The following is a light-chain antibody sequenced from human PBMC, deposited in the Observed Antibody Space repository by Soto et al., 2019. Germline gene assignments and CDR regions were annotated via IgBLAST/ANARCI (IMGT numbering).Light chain of an antibody. CDR2: DAS. CDR3: QQYNSYSPWT. J-gene: IGKJ1*01. Sequence: DIQMTQSPSTLSASVGDRVTITCRASQSISSWLAWYQQKPGKAPKLLIYDASSLKSGVPSRFSGSGSGTEFILTISSLQPDDVATYYCQQYNSYSPWTFGQGTKVEIK. V-gene: IGKV1-5*01. CDR1: QSISSW.